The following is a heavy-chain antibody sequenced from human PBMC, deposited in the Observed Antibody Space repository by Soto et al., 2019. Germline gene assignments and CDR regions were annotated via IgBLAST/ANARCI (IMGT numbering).Heavy chain of an antibody. V-gene: IGHV4-4*01. J-gene: IGHJ4*02. CDR2: IYQTGTT. CDR1: GASISSNEW. Sequence: QVQLQESGPGQVKPSETLSLTCSVSGASISSNEWWSWVRQSPGKGLEWIGQIYQTGTTNYNPSLKSRVTVSVDKSKNQFSLKLTSVTAADTAVYCCAGDNGGWQPLHFWGQGILVIVSS. CDR3: AGDNGGWQPLHF. D-gene: IGHD6-19*01.